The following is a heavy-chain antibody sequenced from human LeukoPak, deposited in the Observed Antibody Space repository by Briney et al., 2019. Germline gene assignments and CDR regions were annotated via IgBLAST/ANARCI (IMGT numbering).Heavy chain of an antibody. J-gene: IGHJ4*02. CDR1: GYTFTNYY. Sequence: ASVKVSCKASGYTFTNYYIHWVRQAPGQGLEWMGWINPISGGTNYAQKFQGRVTMTRDTSITTAYMDLSRLRSDDTAVYYCARIYYYDTSGYYYWGQGTLVTLSS. V-gene: IGHV1-2*02. D-gene: IGHD3-22*01. CDR3: ARIYYYDTSGYYY. CDR2: INPISGGT.